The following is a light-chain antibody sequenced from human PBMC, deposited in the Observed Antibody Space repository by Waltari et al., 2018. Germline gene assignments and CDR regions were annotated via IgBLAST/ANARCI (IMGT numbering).Light chain of an antibody. V-gene: IGKV2-28*01. Sequence: IVMSQSPLSLPVTLEEPASISCRSSQSLLHRNGYNYLDWYLQKPGQSPQLLIYLGSNRASGVPDRFSGSGSGTDFTLKISRVEAEDVGVYYCMQALQTPRMFGQGTKVEIK. J-gene: IGKJ1*01. CDR2: LGS. CDR3: MQALQTPRM. CDR1: QSLLHRNGYNY.